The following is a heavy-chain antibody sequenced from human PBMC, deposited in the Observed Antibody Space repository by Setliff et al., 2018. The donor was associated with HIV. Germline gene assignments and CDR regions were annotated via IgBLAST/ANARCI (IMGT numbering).Heavy chain of an antibody. CDR3: ARHPLSKRRGTTVTTVGAFDF. CDR1: GYNINDGFH. D-gene: IGHD4-17*01. CDR2: IYNSGHA. J-gene: IGHJ3*01. V-gene: IGHV4-38-2*01. Sequence: SETLSLTCLVFGYNINDGFHWGWIRQSPRKGLEWLGSIYNSGHASYNPSRWSRVTMSVDTSKNRFSLRLTSVTAADTAVYYCARHPLSKRRGTTVTTVGAFDFWGQGKKVTVSS.